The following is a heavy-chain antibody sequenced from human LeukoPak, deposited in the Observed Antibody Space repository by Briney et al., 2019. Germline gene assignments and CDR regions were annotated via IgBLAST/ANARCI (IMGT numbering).Heavy chain of an antibody. Sequence: PGRSLRLSCAASEFTFSGHAMHWVRQAPGKGLEWVAVISYDGNNKFYADSVKGRFTISRDNSRNTLSLQMNSLRAEDTAVYYRARDGFPGGTVAGTYLNYWGQGTLVTVSS. V-gene: IGHV3-30-3*01. J-gene: IGHJ4*02. CDR2: ISYDGNNK. CDR1: EFTFSGHA. D-gene: IGHD6-19*01. CDR3: ARDGFPGGTVAGTYLNY.